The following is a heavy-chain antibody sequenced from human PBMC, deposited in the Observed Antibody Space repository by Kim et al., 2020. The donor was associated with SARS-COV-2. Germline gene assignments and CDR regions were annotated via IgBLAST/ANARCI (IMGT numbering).Heavy chain of an antibody. CDR2: TYYRSKWYN. J-gene: IGHJ6*02. CDR3: ARGSSDRHYYYAMDV. V-gene: IGHV6-1*01. CDR1: GDSVSSNSGA. Sequence: SQTLSLTCAISGDSVSSNSGAWNWIRQTPSRGLEWLGRTYYRSKWYNDYAASVRSRIIIDPDTSKNQFSLYLDSVTPEDAAVYFCARGSSDRHYYYAMDVWGQGPTVTV. D-gene: IGHD6-6*01.